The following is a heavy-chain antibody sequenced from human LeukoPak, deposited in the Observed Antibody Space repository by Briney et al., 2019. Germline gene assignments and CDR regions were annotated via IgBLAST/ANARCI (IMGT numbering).Heavy chain of an antibody. J-gene: IGHJ4*02. CDR3: AKAKLASGSYLY. D-gene: IGHD1-26*01. Sequence: GGSLRLSCAASEFTVSDNYMSWVRQAPGKGLEWVAVISYDGSNKYYADSVKGRFTISRDNSKNTLYLQMNSLRAEDTAVYYCAKAKLASGSYLYWGQGTLVTVSS. CDR2: ISYDGSNK. CDR1: EFTVSDNY. V-gene: IGHV3-30*18.